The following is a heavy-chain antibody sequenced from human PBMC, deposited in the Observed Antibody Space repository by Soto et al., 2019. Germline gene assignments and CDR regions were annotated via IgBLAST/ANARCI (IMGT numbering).Heavy chain of an antibody. CDR3: XXXXXXXXXXXHNALDI. J-gene: IGHJ3*02. CDR2: IASFGRSM. Sequence: QVQLVESGGNFVKSGGSLRLSCTASGFDFQVYYMTWIRQPPGKGLEWVSHIASFGRSMYYADSVKGRFTISRDDARXXXXXXXXXXXXXXXXXXXXXXXXXXXXXXXHNALDIWGHGTLVTVSS. D-gene: IGHD2-8*01. V-gene: IGHV3-11*01. CDR1: GFDFQVYY.